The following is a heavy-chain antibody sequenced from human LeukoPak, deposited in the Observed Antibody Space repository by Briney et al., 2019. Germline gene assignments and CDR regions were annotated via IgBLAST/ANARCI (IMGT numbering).Heavy chain of an antibody. J-gene: IGHJ6*03. Sequence: GGSLRLSCAASGFTFGSYWMHWVRQAPGKGLVWVSRINSDGSSTSYADSVKGRFTISRDNAKNTLYLQMNSLRAEDTAVYYCASLGGYYYYYYMDVWGKGTTVTISS. D-gene: IGHD3-16*01. V-gene: IGHV3-74*01. CDR2: INSDGSST. CDR3: ASLGGYYYYYYMDV. CDR1: GFTFGSYW.